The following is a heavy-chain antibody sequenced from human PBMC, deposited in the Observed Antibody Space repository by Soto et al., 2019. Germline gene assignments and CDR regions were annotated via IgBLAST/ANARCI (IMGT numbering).Heavy chain of an antibody. CDR1: GFTFSSYG. CDR3: AGSYYDSNNWFDP. D-gene: IGHD3-22*01. CDR2: ISYDGSNK. Sequence: GGSLSLSRAASGFTFSSYGMHWVRQAPGKGLEWVAVISYDGSNKYYADSVKGRFTISRDNSKNTLYVQMNSLRAEDTAVYYCAGSYYDSNNWFDPWGQGTLVTVSS. V-gene: IGHV3-30-3*01. J-gene: IGHJ5*02.